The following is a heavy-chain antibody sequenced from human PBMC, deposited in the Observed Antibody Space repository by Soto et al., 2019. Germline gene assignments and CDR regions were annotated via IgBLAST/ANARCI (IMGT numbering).Heavy chain of an antibody. CDR3: ATLAVAGEGSDY. J-gene: IGHJ4*02. Sequence: QVQLVESGGGVVQPGRSLRLSCAASGFTFRIYALHWVRQAPGKGLEWVAVISYDGSNKYYADSVKGRFTISRDNSKNTLYLQMNSLRAEDTAVYYCATLAVAGEGSDYWGQGTLVTVSS. D-gene: IGHD6-19*01. CDR1: GFTFRIYA. V-gene: IGHV3-30-3*01. CDR2: ISYDGSNK.